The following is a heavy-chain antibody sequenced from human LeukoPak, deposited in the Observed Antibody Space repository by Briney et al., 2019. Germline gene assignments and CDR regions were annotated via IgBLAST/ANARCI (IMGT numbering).Heavy chain of an antibody. V-gene: IGHV3-30*18. CDR3: AKDYDSSGWAALDI. D-gene: IGHD3-22*01. Sequence: GGSLRLSCAASGFTVNSFCMHWVRQAPGKGLEWVAVISYDGSNKYFADSVKGRFTISRDNSKNTLYLQMNSLRAEDTAVYYRAKDYDSSGWAALDIWGQGTMVTVSS. J-gene: IGHJ3*02. CDR2: ISYDGSNK. CDR1: GFTVNSFC.